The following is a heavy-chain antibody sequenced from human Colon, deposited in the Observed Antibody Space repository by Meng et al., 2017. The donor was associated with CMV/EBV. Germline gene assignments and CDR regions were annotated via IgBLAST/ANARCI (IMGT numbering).Heavy chain of an antibody. CDR3: ARLGGDPGALLL. Sequence: GGSLRLSCAASGFTFKVYTMNWVRQAPGKGLEWISSISGSNDFIYYADSVKGRFTVSRDNAKNSLYLQMNSLRAEDTAVYFCARLGGDPGALLLWGQGTTVTVSS. D-gene: IGHD4-17*01. J-gene: IGHJ6*02. CDR1: GFTFKVYT. V-gene: IGHV3-21*01. CDR2: ISGSNDFI.